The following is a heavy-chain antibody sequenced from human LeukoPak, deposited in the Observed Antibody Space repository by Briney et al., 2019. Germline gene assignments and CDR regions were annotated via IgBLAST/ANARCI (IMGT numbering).Heavy chain of an antibody. V-gene: IGHV3-23*01. Sequence: GGSLRLSRTASTFTFSDYDMSWVRQATGKRLEWVSTIHGGAEGTFYADAVKGRFTISRDNSKHTLYLQMNSLKTEDTAVYYCAKDVKDINYFDYWGQGTLVTVSS. CDR1: TFTFSDYD. CDR3: AKDVKDINYFDY. CDR2: IHGGAEGT. J-gene: IGHJ4*02. D-gene: IGHD2-15*01.